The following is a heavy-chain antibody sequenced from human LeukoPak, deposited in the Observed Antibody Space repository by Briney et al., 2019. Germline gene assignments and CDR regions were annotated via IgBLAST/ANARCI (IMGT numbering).Heavy chain of an antibody. CDR2: TYTGGNP. J-gene: IGHJ3*02. V-gene: IGHV3-53*01. D-gene: IGHD3-22*01. CDR1: GFTVSSIH. Sequence: GGSLRLSCAASGFTVSSIHMVWVSQAPGKGLEWVSVTYTGGNPYYADSVKGRFIISRDISKNTLYLQMNSLRAEDSALYYCARGGRGSAAVVAPRSFDIWGQGTMVTVSS. CDR3: ARGGRGSAAVVAPRSFDI.